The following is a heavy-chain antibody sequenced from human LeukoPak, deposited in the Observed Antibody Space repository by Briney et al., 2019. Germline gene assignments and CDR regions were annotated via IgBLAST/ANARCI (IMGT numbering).Heavy chain of an antibody. CDR3: VRAQGTSRWSDWFDS. CDR2: IFYDGSTT. V-gene: IGHV3-30*04. Sequence: PGGSLRLSCAASGFTFSSCTMHWVRQAPGRGLEWVGLIFYDGSTTKFADSVKGRFTISRDNSKSAVFLQMNSLRPEDTAIYYCVRAQGTSRWSDWFDSWGQGTLVTVSS. CDR1: GFTFSSCT. D-gene: IGHD6-13*01. J-gene: IGHJ5*01.